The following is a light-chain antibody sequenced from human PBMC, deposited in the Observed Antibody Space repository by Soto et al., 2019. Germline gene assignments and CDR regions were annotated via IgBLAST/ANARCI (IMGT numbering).Light chain of an antibody. Sequence: EIVLTQSPGTLSWSPGERAPLSCNARQSDTSRYLAWYQQKPGQAPRLHIYCASSRATGMPDRFSGSESGTDFTLTISRLEPEDFAVYFCQQCNNPPEYTFGQGTKREVK. CDR3: QQCNNPPEYT. V-gene: IGKV3-20*01. CDR2: CAS. CDR1: QSDTSRY. J-gene: IGKJ2*01.